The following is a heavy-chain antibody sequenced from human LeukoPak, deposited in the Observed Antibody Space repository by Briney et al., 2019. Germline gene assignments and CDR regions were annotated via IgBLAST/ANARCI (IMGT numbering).Heavy chain of an antibody. J-gene: IGHJ4*02. CDR2: ITGSSGYT. CDR1: GFTFSSYA. D-gene: IGHD6-19*01. V-gene: IGHV3-23*01. CDR3: AKRLGGWYYTDY. Sequence: PGGSLRLSCAASGFTFSSYAMSWVRQAPGKGLEWVSSITGSSGYTYYADSVKGRFTISRDNSKNTLYLHMNSLRAEDTAVYYCAKRLGGWYYTDYWGQGTLVTVSS.